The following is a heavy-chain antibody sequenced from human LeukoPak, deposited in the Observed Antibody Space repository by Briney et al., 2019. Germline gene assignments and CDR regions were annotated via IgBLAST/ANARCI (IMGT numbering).Heavy chain of an antibody. J-gene: IGHJ3*02. CDR1: GFTFSSYG. D-gene: IGHD1-26*01. V-gene: IGHV3-30*02. CDR3: AKVWEYAFDI. CDR2: ILYDGSDE. Sequence: GGSLRLSCAASGFTFSSYGMHWVRQAPGEGLEWVAFILYDGSDEYYADSVKGRFTISRDNSKNTLYLQMTPLRGEDTAVYYCAKVWEYAFDIWGQRTMVTVSS.